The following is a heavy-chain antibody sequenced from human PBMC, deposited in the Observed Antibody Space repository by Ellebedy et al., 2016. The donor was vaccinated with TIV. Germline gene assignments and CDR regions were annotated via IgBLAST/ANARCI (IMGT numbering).Heavy chain of an antibody. Sequence: MPSETLSLTCAVSGGSISSGGYSWSWIRQPPGKGLEWIGYIYHSGSTYYNPSLKSRVTISVDRSKNQFSLKLSSVTAADTAVYYCARAAYYYDSSGYPNDAFDIWGQGTMVTVSS. J-gene: IGHJ3*02. V-gene: IGHV4-30-2*01. D-gene: IGHD3-22*01. CDR3: ARAAYYYDSSGYPNDAFDI. CDR1: GGSISSGGYS. CDR2: IYHSGST.